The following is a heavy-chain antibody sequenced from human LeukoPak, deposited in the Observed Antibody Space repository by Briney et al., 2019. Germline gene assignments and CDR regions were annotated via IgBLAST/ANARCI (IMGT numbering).Heavy chain of an antibody. J-gene: IGHJ4*02. CDR1: GFTFSSYE. V-gene: IGHV3-48*03. CDR2: ISSSGSTI. CDR3: ARDSGAMVLRYFDY. Sequence: PGGSLRLSCAAPGFTFSSYEMNWVRQAPGKGLEWVSYISSSGSTIYYADYVKGRFTISRDNAKNSLYLQMNSLRAEDTAVYYCARDSGAMVLRYFDYWGQGTLVTVSS. D-gene: IGHD5-18*01.